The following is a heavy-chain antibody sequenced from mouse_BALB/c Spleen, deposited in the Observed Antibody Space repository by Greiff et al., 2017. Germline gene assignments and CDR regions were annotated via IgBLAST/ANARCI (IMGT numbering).Heavy chain of an antibody. J-gene: IGHJ4*01. CDR1: GYTFTSYT. CDR2: INTSSGYT. V-gene: IGHV1-4*01. D-gene: IGHD2-4*01. Sequence: QVQLKQSGAELARPGASVKMSCKASGYTFTSYTMHWVKQRPGQGLEWIGYINTSSGYTNYNQKFKDKATLTADKSSSTAYMQLSSLTSEDSAVYYCARSGDYDGYYAMDYWGQGTSVTVSS. CDR3: ARSGDYDGYYAMDY.